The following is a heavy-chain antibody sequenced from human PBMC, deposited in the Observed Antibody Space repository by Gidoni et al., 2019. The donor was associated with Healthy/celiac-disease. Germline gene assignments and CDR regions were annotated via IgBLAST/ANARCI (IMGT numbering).Heavy chain of an antibody. CDR3: SIFSRPIGTAGDYSYYYGMDV. D-gene: IGHD2-21*02. J-gene: IGHJ6*02. Sequence: EVQLVESGGGLVKHGGSLRLPCAASGFTCSSHSRNWVRQAPGNGLEWVSSISSSISYIYSAASVQGRFTISRDNAKNSLYLQMIRLGAEDPAVYYCSIFSRPIGTAGDYSYYYGMDVLGLGTTVTVSS. CDR1: GFTCSSHS. V-gene: IGHV3-21*01. CDR2: ISSSISYI.